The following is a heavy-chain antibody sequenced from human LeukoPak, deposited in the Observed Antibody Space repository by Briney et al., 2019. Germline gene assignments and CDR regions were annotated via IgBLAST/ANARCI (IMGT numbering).Heavy chain of an antibody. J-gene: IGHJ4*02. CDR2: ISYDGSNK. CDR3: AKIVVPAAIGGYYFDY. CDR1: GFTFGSYG. Sequence: PGGSLRLSCAASGFTFGSYGMHWVRQAPGKGLEWVAVISYDGSNKYYADSVKGRFTISRDNSKNTLYLQMNSLRAEDTAVYYCAKIVVPAAIGGYYFDYWGQGTLVTVSS. V-gene: IGHV3-30*18. D-gene: IGHD2-2*01.